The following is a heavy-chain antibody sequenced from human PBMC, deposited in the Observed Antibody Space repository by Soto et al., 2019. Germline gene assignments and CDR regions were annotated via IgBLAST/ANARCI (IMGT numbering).Heavy chain of an antibody. J-gene: IGHJ6*02. CDR1: GFVFSDYS. V-gene: IGHV3-48*02. CDR2: ISTRSNTV. Sequence: EVLLVESGGGLVQPGGSLRLSCAASGFVFSDYSMNWVRQAPGKGLEWVSYISTRSNTVYYADSVRGRFTISRENSKSSVFLQMNSPRDEDTAVYYCARFYAFTGYGMDVWGQGTTVTVAS. D-gene: IGHD3-16*01. CDR3: ARFYAFTGYGMDV.